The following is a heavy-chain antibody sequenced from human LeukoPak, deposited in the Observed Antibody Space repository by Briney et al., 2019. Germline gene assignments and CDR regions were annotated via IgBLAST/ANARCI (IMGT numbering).Heavy chain of an antibody. J-gene: IGHJ4*02. CDR3: ARGSFVLEWLFDY. D-gene: IGHD3-3*01. V-gene: IGHV3-21*01. Sequence: GGSLRLSCAASGFTFSSYSMNWVRQAPGKGLEWVSSISSSSSYIYYADSVKGRFTISRDNAKNSLYLQMNSLRAEDTAVYYCARGSFVLEWLFDYWGQGTLVTVAS. CDR1: GFTFSSYS. CDR2: ISSSSSYI.